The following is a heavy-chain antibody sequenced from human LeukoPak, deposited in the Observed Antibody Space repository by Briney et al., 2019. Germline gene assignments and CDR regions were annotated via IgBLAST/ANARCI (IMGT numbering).Heavy chain of an antibody. CDR3: ARDSYDYVWGSHKLLDY. J-gene: IGHJ4*02. CDR1: GFTFSSYW. Sequence: GSLRLSCAASGFTFSSYWMSWVRQAPGKGLEWVANIKQDGSEKYYVDSVKGRFTISRDNAKNSLYLQMNSLRAEDTAVYYCARDSYDYVWGSHKLLDYWGQGTLVTVSS. D-gene: IGHD3-16*01. V-gene: IGHV3-7*03. CDR2: IKQDGSEK.